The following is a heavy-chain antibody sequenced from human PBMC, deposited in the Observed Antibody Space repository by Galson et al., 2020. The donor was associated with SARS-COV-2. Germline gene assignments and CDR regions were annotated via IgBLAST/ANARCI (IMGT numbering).Heavy chain of an antibody. V-gene: IGHV3-23*01. CDR2: ISGKGDDP. J-gene: IGHJ4*02. CDR1: GLISGSRA. Sequence: GGSLRLSCAASGLISGSRAMSWVRQAPGKGLEWVSTISGKGDDPFYADSVKGRFTISRDNSKNTLYLQMNSLRPEDTALYYCAKGVEGFDYWGQGTLVTVSS. CDR3: AKGVEGFDY.